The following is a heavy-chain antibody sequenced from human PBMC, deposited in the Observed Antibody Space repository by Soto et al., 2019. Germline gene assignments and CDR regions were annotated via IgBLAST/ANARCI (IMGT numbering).Heavy chain of an antibody. CDR3: ARGVAMASFDY. CDR1: GGSFSGYD. CDR2: INHSGST. V-gene: IGHV4-34*01. J-gene: IGHJ4*02. Sequence: SETLSLTCAVYGGSFSGYDWSWIRQPPGKGLEWIGEINHSGSTNYNPSLKSRVTISVDTSKNQFSLKLSSVTAADTAVYHCARGVAMASFDYWGQGTQVTVSS. D-gene: IGHD5-18*01.